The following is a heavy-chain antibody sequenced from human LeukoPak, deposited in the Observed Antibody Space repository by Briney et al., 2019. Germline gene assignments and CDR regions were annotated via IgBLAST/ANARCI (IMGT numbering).Heavy chain of an antibody. J-gene: IGHJ4*02. CDR1: GYTFTSYD. CDR3: ARGPRRNFDY. CDR2: MNPNSGNA. V-gene: IGHV1-8*03. D-gene: IGHD1-14*01. Sequence: VASLKVSCKASGYTFTSYDLNCVRQAIRQGVEWMGWMNPNSGNAGYAQKFQGRVTLTRNTSISTAYMEQSSLRSEDTAVYYSARGPRRNFDYWGQGTLVTVSS.